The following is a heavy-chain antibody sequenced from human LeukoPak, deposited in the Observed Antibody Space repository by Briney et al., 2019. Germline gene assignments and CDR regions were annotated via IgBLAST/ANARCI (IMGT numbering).Heavy chain of an antibody. J-gene: IGHJ5*02. CDR3: ASQWELLGNWFDP. V-gene: IGHV4-39*07. CDR2: IYYSGST. CDR1: GGSISSSSYY. Sequence: PSETLSLTCTVSGGSISSSSYYWGWIRQPPGKGLEWIGSIYYSGSTYYNPSLKSRVTISVDTSKNQFSLKLSSVTAADTAVYYCASQWELLGNWFDPWGQGTLVTVSS. D-gene: IGHD1-26*01.